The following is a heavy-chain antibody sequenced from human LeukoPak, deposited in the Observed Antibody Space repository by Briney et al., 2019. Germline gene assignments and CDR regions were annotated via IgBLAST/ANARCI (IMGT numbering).Heavy chain of an antibody. Sequence: HPGGSLRLSCAASGVTFDDYAMHWVRQAPGKGLEWVSGISWNSGSRGYADSVKGRFTISRDNAENSLYLQMNSLRAEDTAVYYCAKDFGDFFPPLFDSWGHGTLVTVSS. D-gene: IGHD4-17*01. CDR2: ISWNSGSR. CDR3: AKDFGDFFPPLFDS. V-gene: IGHV3-9*01. J-gene: IGHJ4*01. CDR1: GVTFDDYA.